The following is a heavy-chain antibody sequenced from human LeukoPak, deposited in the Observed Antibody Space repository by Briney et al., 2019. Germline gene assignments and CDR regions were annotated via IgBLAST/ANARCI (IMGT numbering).Heavy chain of an antibody. CDR2: IHYSGIT. Sequence: SQTLSLTCTVSGGSISSGDYSWSWIRQPPGKGLEWIAYIHYSGITSYNTSLKSRVTISVDTSKNQFSLKLNSVTAADTAVYYCARNAARDCTSTACWPRWFDPWGQGTLVTVSS. CDR3: ARNAARDCTSTACWPRWFDP. D-gene: IGHD2-2*01. J-gene: IGHJ5*02. CDR1: GGSISSGDYS. V-gene: IGHV4-30-4*01.